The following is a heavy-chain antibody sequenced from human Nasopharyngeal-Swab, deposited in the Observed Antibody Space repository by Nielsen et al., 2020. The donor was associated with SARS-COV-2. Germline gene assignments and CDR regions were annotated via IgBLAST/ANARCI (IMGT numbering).Heavy chain of an antibody. CDR2: ISSSSSYM. J-gene: IGHJ4*02. Sequence: GESLKISCAASGFTFSSYSMNWVRQAPGKGLEWVSSISSSSSYMYYADSVKGRFTISRDNAKNSVYLQMNSLRAEDTAVYYCARETKWYLDQWGQGTLVTVSS. CDR1: GFTFSSYS. CDR3: ARETKWYLDQ. V-gene: IGHV3-21*01. D-gene: IGHD1-14*01.